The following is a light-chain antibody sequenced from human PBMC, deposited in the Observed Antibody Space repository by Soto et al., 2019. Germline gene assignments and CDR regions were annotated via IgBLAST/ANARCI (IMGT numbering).Light chain of an antibody. CDR1: QGISNY. V-gene: IGKV1-27*01. CDR2: AAS. CDR3: QKYNSAPRIT. J-gene: IGKJ3*01. Sequence: DIPMTQSPSSLSASVGDRDTITCRASQGISNYLAWYQQKPGKVPKLLIYAASTLQSGVPSRFSGSGSGTDFTLTISSLQPEDVATYYCQKYNSAPRITFGPGTKVDIK.